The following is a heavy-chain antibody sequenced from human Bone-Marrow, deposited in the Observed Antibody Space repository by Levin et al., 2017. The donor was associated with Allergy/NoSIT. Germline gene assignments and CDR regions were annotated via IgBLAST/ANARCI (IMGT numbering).Heavy chain of an antibody. CDR3: AGQKGGWNYYYGMDV. D-gene: IGHD2-15*01. Sequence: SETLSLTCTVSGGSISSSSYYWGWIRQPPGKGLEWIGSIYYSGSTYYNPSLKSRVTISVDTSKNQFSLKLSSVTAADTAVYYCAGQKGGWNYYYGMDVWGQGTTVTVSS. J-gene: IGHJ6*02. CDR2: IYYSGST. CDR1: GGSISSSSYY. V-gene: IGHV4-39*01.